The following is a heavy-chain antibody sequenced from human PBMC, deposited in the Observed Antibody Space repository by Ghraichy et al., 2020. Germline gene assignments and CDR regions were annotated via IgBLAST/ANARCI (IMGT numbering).Heavy chain of an antibody. J-gene: IGHJ4*02. Sequence: GSLRLSCAVYGGSFSGYYWSWIRQPPGKGLEWIGEINHSGSTNYNPSLKSRVTISVDTSKNQFSLKLSSVTAADTAVYYCARGPGIAVAGFDYWGQGTLVTVSS. D-gene: IGHD6-19*01. CDR2: INHSGST. V-gene: IGHV4-34*01. CDR3: ARGPGIAVAGFDY. CDR1: GGSFSGYY.